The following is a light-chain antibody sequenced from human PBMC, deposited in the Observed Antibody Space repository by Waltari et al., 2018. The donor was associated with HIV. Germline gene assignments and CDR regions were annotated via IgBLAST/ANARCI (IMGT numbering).Light chain of an antibody. J-gene: IGLJ3*02. Sequence: PGQSITFSCTGTSSDIGSYNLVSWYQQHPGKAPRLMIYEVTTRPSGVSYRLSGSKSGNTASLTISGLQAEDEADYYCCSFAGSTSWVFGGGTKLTVL. CDR2: EVT. CDR3: CSFAGSTSWV. CDR1: SSDIGSYNL. V-gene: IGLV2-23*02.